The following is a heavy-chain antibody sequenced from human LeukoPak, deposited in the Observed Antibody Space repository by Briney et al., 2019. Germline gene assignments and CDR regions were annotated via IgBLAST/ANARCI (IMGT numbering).Heavy chain of an antibody. D-gene: IGHD2-15*01. CDR2: ISAYNGNT. Sequence: ASVKVSCKASGYAFTSYGINWVRQAPGQGLEWMGWISAYNGNTNYAQKLQGRVTITTDTSTSTAYMALRSLSSDDTAIYYCARKYCSGGSCSLDSWGQGTLVTVSS. J-gene: IGHJ4*02. V-gene: IGHV1-18*01. CDR3: ARKYCSGGSCSLDS. CDR1: GYAFTSYG.